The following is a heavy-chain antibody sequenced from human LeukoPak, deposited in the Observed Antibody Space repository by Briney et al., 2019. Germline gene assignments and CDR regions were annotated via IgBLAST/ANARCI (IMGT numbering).Heavy chain of an antibody. CDR2: IAAGGETT. Sequence: GGSLRLSCAVSGFTFNNYGMSWVRQAPGMGLDWVSAIAAGGETTYYADSVKGRFTISRDYSKNTLHLQMNSVRAEDTAVYYCARKAARTSGYDYWGQGILVTVSS. V-gene: IGHV3-23*01. J-gene: IGHJ4*02. CDR1: GFTFNNYG. CDR3: ARKAARTSGYDY. D-gene: IGHD3-22*01.